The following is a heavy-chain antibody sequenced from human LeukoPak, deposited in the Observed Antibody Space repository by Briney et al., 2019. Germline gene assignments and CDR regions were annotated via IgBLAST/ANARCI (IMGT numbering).Heavy chain of an antibody. CDR2: INHNGGNT. J-gene: IGHJ4*02. CDR1: GFTFSTYA. CDR3: AKRSSTASGYFDF. Sequence: GGSLRLSCAASGFTFSTYAMNWVRQAPGKGLEWVSTINHNGGNTYYADSVKGRFTISRDNSKNTIYLQMNSLRAEDTAIYYCAKRSSTASGYFDFWGRGSLVTVSS. D-gene: IGHD3-22*01. V-gene: IGHV3-23*01.